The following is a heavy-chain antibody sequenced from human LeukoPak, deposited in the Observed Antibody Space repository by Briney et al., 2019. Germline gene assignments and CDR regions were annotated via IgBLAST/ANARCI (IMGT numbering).Heavy chain of an antibody. J-gene: IGHJ4*02. CDR1: GFTFSSYD. CDR2: ISYDGSIK. CDR3: AKRYSSAWDFDY. V-gene: IGHV3-30*18. Sequence: GGSLRLSCAASGFTFSSYDMHWVRQAPGKGLEWVALISYDGSIKYYADSVKGRFTISRDNSKNTLYLQVNSVRAEDTAVYYCAKRYSSAWDFDYWGQGTLVTVSS. D-gene: IGHD6-19*01.